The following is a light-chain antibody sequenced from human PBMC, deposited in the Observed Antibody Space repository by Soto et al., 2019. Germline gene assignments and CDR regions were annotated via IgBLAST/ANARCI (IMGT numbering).Light chain of an antibody. J-gene: IGKJ4*01. CDR1: QGISNY. V-gene: IGKV1-9*01. CDR3: QQLISYPLT. Sequence: DIQLTQPHPSLPPLVGNRAPIISRPSQGISNYLAWYQQSPGTAPKLLIYAASTLQSGVPSRFSGSGSGTEFTLTISSLQPEDFATYYCQQLISYPLTFGGGTQVEIK. CDR2: AAS.